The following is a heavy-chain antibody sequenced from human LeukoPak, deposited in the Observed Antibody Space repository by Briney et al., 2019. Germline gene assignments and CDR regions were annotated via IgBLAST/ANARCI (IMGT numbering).Heavy chain of an antibody. CDR1: GGSISPLY. D-gene: IGHD3-10*01. V-gene: IGHV4-59*11. Sequence: SETLSPTCTVSGGSISPLYWGWIRQPPGKGLEFIGYIYYSGTTNYNPSLRSRVTLSVDTSKNQFSLKLSSVTAADTAVYYCARGGVAAKYYFDYWGPGTLVTVSS. J-gene: IGHJ4*02. CDR3: ARGGVAAKYYFDY. CDR2: IYYSGTT.